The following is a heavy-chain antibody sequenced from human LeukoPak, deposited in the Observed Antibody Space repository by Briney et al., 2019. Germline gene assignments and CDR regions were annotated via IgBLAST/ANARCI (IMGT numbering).Heavy chain of an antibody. J-gene: IGHJ4*02. CDR2: IYSGGST. CDR3: ARDLRDYSSSWYLGSGFDY. CDR1: GFTVSSNY. D-gene: IGHD6-13*01. Sequence: QAGGSLRLSCAASGFTVSSNYMSWVRQAPGKGLEWVSVIYSGGSTYYADSVKGRFTISRDNSKNTLYLQMNSLRAEDTAVYYCARDLRDYSSSWYLGSGFDYWGQGTLVTVSS. V-gene: IGHV3-53*01.